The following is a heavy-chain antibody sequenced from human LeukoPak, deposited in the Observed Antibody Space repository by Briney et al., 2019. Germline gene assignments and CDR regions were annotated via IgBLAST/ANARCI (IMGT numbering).Heavy chain of an antibody. Sequence: GGSLRLSCAASGFTFDDYGMSWVRQAPGKGLEWVSGVTWDSGRTAYADSVQGRFTISRDNAKNSLYLQMKSLRPEDTALYYCAKVRFSGSYYPWYFDLWGRGTLVTVSS. J-gene: IGHJ2*01. D-gene: IGHD1-26*01. V-gene: IGHV3-9*01. CDR3: AKVRFSGSYYPWYFDL. CDR2: VTWDSGRT. CDR1: GFTFDDYG.